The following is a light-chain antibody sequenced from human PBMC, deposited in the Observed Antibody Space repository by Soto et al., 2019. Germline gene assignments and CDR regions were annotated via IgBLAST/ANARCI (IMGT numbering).Light chain of an antibody. V-gene: IGLV4-69*01. CDR3: QTWVTGIHI. J-gene: IGLJ2*01. Sequence: QDVVTQSPSASASLGASVKLTCTLSSGHSNYAIAWHQQQPEKGPRFLMKLNSDGSHSKGDGIPDRFSGSSSGAERYLTISTLQSEDEADYYCQTWVTGIHIFGGGTKVTVL. CDR2: LNSDGSH. CDR1: SGHSNYA.